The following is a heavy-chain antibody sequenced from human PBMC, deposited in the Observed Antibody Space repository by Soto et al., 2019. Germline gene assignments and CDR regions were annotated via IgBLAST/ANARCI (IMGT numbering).Heavy chain of an antibody. CDR1: GYTFTGYY. CDR2: INPNSGGT. D-gene: IGHD6-13*01. Sequence: GASVKVSCKASGYTFTGYYMHWVRQAPGQGLEWMGWINPNSGGTNYAQKFQGWVTMTRDTSISTAYMELSRLRSDDTAVYYCAREGGSSWYGGFDYWGQGTLVTVS. J-gene: IGHJ4*02. CDR3: AREGGSSWYGGFDY. V-gene: IGHV1-2*04.